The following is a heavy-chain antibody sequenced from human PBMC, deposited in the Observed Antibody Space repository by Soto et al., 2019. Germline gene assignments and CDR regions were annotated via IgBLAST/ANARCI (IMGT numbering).Heavy chain of an antibody. CDR2: IYYIGST. V-gene: IGHV4-31*03. Sequence: QVQLQESGPGLVKPSQTLSLTCTVSGGSISSGGYYWSWIRQHPGKGLEWIGYIYYIGSTYYSPSLKSRFTISVDTSKDQFSRKVSAVTAADTAVYYGARSIDYWGQVNLVTVSS. J-gene: IGHJ4*02. CDR1: GGSISSGGYY. CDR3: ARSIDY.